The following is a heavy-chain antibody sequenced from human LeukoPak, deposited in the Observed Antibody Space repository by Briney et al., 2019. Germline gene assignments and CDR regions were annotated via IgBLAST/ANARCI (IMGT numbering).Heavy chain of an antibody. V-gene: IGHV1-46*01. D-gene: IGHD3-9*01. J-gene: IGHJ4*02. CDR1: GYIFTSYF. CDR2: INPSGGST. Sequence: ASVKVSCKASGYIFTSYFMHWVRQAPGQGLEWMGIINPSGGSTSYAQKFQGRVTMTRDMSTSTVYMELSSLRSEDTAVYYCAREEKVDISSFDYWGQGTLVTVSS. CDR3: AREEKVDISSFDY.